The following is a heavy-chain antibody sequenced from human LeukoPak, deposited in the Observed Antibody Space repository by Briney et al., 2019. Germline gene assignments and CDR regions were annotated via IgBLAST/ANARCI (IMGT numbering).Heavy chain of an antibody. CDR2: INSSGSTI. V-gene: IGHV3-48*03. CDR3: AAKVIEYCSSTSCYSVENWFDP. J-gene: IGHJ5*02. Sequence: WGSLRLSCAASGFTFSSYEMNWVRQAPGKGLEWVSYINSSGSTICYADSVKGRFTISRDNAKNSVYLQMNRLRAEDTAVYYCAAKVIEYCSSTSCYSVENWFDPWGQGTLVTVSS. CDR1: GFTFSSYE. D-gene: IGHD2-2*02.